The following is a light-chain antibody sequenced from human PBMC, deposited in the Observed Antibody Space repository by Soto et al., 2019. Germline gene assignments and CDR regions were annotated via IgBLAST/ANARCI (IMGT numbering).Light chain of an antibody. Sequence: QSALTQPASVSGSPGQSITISCTGTSSDFFSSDGVSWYQHLPGKAPKLIIYEGNKRPSGVSNRFSGPRSGNMASLTISGLQAEDEADYYCCSYVYTNSWVFGGGTKPPS. J-gene: IGLJ3*02. CDR3: CSYVYTNSWV. V-gene: IGLV2-23*01. CDR2: EGN. CDR1: SSDFFSSDG.